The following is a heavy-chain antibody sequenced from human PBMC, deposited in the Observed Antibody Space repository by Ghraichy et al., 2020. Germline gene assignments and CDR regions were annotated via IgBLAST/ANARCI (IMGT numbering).Heavy chain of an antibody. Sequence: SETLSLTCAVYGGSFSDYYWSWIRQPPGKGLEWIGEINHSGSTNYNPSLKSRVTISVDTSKNQFSLKLSSVTAADTAVYYCARGNEKQGHWYFDLWGRGTLVTVSS. CDR3: ARGNEKQGHWYFDL. V-gene: IGHV4-34*01. J-gene: IGHJ2*01. CDR2: INHSGST. D-gene: IGHD1/OR15-1a*01. CDR1: GGSFSDYY.